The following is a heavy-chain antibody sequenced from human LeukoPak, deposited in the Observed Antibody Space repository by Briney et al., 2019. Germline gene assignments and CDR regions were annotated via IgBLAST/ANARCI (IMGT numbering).Heavy chain of an antibody. D-gene: IGHD3-3*01. CDR1: GYTFTDYY. CDR2: VDPEDGET. V-gene: IGHV1-69-2*01. Sequence: ASVKISCKVSGYTFTDYYMHWLQQAPGKGLEWMGLVDPEDGETIYAEKFQGRVTITADTSTDTAYMELSSLRSEDTAVYYCATKRFLEWSDAFDIWGQGTMVTVSS. CDR3: ATKRFLEWSDAFDI. J-gene: IGHJ3*02.